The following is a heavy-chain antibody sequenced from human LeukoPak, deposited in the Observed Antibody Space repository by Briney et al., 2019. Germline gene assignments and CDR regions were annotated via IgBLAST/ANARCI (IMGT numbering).Heavy chain of an antibody. D-gene: IGHD3-9*01. CDR2: IYTSGST. Sequence: SETLSLTCTVSGGSITSGSYYWSWIRQPAGKGLEWIGRIYTSGSTNYNPSLKSRVTISVDTSKNQFSLKLSSVTAADTAVYYCARDPLRYFDWLVISDAFDIWGQGTMVTVSS. CDR1: GGSITSGSYY. V-gene: IGHV4-61*02. J-gene: IGHJ3*02. CDR3: ARDPLRYFDWLVISDAFDI.